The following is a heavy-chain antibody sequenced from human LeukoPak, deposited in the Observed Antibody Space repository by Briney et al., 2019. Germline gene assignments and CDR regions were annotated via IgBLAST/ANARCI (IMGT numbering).Heavy chain of an antibody. D-gene: IGHD6-13*01. CDR1: GGTFSSYA. CDR2: IIPIFGTA. V-gene: IGHV1-69*01. CDR3: AREGGIAAAGTFYYYYGMDV. Sequence: SVKVSCKASGGTFSSYAISWVRQAPGQGLEWMGGIIPIFGTANYAQMFQGRVTITADESTSTAYMELSSLRSEDTAVYYCAREGGIAAAGTFYYYYGMDVWGQGTTVTVSS. J-gene: IGHJ6*02.